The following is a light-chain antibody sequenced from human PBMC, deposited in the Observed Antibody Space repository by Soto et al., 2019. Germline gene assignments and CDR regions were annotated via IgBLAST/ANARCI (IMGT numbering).Light chain of an antibody. CDR3: SSYTSSYTRV. CDR1: SSDGGGYNY. J-gene: IGLJ2*01. CDR2: DVS. Sequence: QSALTQPASVSGSPGQSITISCTGTSSDGGGYNYVSWNQQHPGKAPKLMIYDVSNRPSGVSNRFSGSKSGNTASLTISGLQAEDEAEYYCSSYTSSYTRVFGGGTKLTVL. V-gene: IGLV2-14*01.